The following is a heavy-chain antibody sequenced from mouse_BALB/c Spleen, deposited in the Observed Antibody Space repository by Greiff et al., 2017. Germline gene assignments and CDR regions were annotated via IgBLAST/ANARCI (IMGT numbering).Heavy chain of an antibody. Sequence: QVQLQQPGAELVKPGAPVKLSCKASGYTFTSYWMNWVKQRPGRGLEWIGRIDPSDSETHYNQKFKDKATLTVDKSSSTAYIQLSSLTSEDSAVYYCAREVRRDAWFAYWGQGTLVTVSA. CDR2: IDPSDSET. CDR3: AREVRRDAWFAY. CDR1: GYTFTSYW. J-gene: IGHJ3*01. V-gene: IGHV1-69*02. D-gene: IGHD2-14*01.